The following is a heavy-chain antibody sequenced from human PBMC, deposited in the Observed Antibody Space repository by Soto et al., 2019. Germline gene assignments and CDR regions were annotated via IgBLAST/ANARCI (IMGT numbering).Heavy chain of an antibody. CDR1: GGSISSSSYY. V-gene: IGHV4-39*01. CDR2: IYYSGST. D-gene: IGHD2-15*01. CDR3: ARVVVVVAAGTKTFEY. Sequence: PSETLSLTCTVSGGSISSSSYYWGWIRQPPGKGLEWIGSIYYSGSTYYNPSLKSRVTISVDTSKNQFSLKLSSVTAADTAVYYCARVVVVVAAGTKTFEYWGQGTLVTVSS. J-gene: IGHJ4*02.